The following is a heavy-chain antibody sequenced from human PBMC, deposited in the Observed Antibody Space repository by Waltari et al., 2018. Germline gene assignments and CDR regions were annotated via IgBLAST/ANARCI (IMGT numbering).Heavy chain of an antibody. V-gene: IGHV3-30*18. Sequence: QVQLVESGGGVVQPGRSLRLSCAASGFTFSSYGMHWVRQAPGKGLAGVAVIAYDGSNKYYADSVKGRFTISRDNSKNTLYLQMNSLRAEDTAVYYCAKLVGATSLDAFDIWGQGTMVTVSS. CDR3: AKLVGATSLDAFDI. D-gene: IGHD1-26*01. CDR1: GFTFSSYG. J-gene: IGHJ3*02. CDR2: IAYDGSNK.